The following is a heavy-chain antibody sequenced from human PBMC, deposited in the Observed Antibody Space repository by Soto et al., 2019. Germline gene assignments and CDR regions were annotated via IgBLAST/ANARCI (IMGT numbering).Heavy chain of an antibody. CDR2: IYPGDSET. CDR3: ARQATVVTPYYFDF. J-gene: IGHJ4*02. V-gene: IGHV5-51*01. D-gene: IGHD2-21*02. Sequence: RGESLKISCKGSGYTFNSYWIGWVRQMPGKGLEWMGIIYPGDSETRYSPSFQGHVTISVDKSLNTAYLQWTSLEASDTAMYYCARQATVVTPYYFDFWGQGTLVTVSS. CDR1: GYTFNSYW.